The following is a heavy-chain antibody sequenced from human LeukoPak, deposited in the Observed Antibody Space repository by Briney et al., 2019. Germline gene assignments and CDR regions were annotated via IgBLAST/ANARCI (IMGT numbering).Heavy chain of an antibody. V-gene: IGHV4-59*01. J-gene: IGHJ3*02. CDR1: GGSISSYY. CDR3: ARDTPSGQDAFDI. D-gene: IGHD1-14*01. Sequence: PSETLSLTCTVSGGSISSYYWSWIRQPPGKGLEWIGYIYYSGSTNYNPSLKSRVTISVDTSKNQFSLKLSSVTAADTAVYYCARDTPSGQDAFDIWGQGTMVTVSS. CDR2: IYYSGST.